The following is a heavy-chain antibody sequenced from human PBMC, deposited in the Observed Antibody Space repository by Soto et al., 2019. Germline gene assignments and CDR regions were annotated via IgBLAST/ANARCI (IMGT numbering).Heavy chain of an antibody. Sequence: QVQLVQSGAAEMKPGASVKVSCKASGYTFTSYAMHWVRQAPGQRLEWMGWINAGNGNTKYSRKFQGRVTITRDTSACRAYMELSSLRSEDTAGYCCARDLGGFDPWGQGTLVTVSS. V-gene: IGHV1-3*05. CDR1: GYTFTSYA. J-gene: IGHJ5*02. D-gene: IGHD3-16*01. CDR3: ARDLGGFDP. CDR2: INAGNGNT.